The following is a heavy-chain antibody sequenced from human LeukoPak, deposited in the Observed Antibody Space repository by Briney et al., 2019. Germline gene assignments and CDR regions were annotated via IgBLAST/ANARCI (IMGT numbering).Heavy chain of an antibody. CDR3: AKDLGYCSGGSCPSDY. J-gene: IGHJ4*02. V-gene: IGHV3-23*01. D-gene: IGHD2-15*01. Sequence: GGSLRLSCAGFGYTFSSYWMHWVRQAPGKGLEWVSAISGSGGSTYYADSVKGRFTISRDNSKNTLYLQMNSLRAEDTAVYYCAKDLGYCSGGSCPSDYWGQGTLVTVSS. CDR1: GYTFSSYW. CDR2: ISGSGGST.